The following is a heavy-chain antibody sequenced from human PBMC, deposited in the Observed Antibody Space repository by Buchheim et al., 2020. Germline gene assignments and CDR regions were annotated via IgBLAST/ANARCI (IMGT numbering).Heavy chain of an antibody. CDR3: ARDLRGGYYYYGMDV. J-gene: IGHJ6*02. Sequence: EVPLVESGGGLVKPGGSLRLSCAASGFTFSSYSMNWVRQAPGKGLEWVSSISSSSSYIYYAESVKGRFTISRDNAKNSLYLQMNSLRAEDTAVYYCARDLRGGYYYYGMDVWGQGTT. D-gene: IGHD3-10*01. CDR1: GFTFSSYS. V-gene: IGHV3-21*01. CDR2: ISSSSSYI.